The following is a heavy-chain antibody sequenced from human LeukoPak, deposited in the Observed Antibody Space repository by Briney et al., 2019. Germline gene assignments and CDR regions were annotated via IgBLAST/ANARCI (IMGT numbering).Heavy chain of an antibody. D-gene: IGHD1-14*01. CDR2: IYYSGST. Sequence: PSETLSLTCTVSGGSISSYYWSWIRQPPGKGLEWIGYIYYSGSTNYNPSLKSRVTISVDTSKNQFPLKLSSVTAADTAVYYCAKGGPEASAGLTWFDPWGQGTRVTVSS. V-gene: IGHV4-59*08. CDR3: AKGGPEASAGLTWFDP. J-gene: IGHJ5*02. CDR1: GGSISSYY.